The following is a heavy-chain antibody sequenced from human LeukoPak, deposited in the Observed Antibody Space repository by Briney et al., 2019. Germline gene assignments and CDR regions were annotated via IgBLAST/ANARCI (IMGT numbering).Heavy chain of an antibody. J-gene: IGHJ6*03. CDR3: ARAGRDIVVPCYYMDV. D-gene: IGHD2-2*01. CDR2: ISAYNGNT. Sequence: ASVKVSCKASGYTFTSYGISWVRQAPGQWLEWMGWISAYNGNTNYAQKLQGRVTMTTDTSTSTAYMELRSLRSDDTAVYYCARAGRDIVVPCYYMDVWGKGTTVTVSS. CDR1: GYTFTSYG. V-gene: IGHV1-18*01.